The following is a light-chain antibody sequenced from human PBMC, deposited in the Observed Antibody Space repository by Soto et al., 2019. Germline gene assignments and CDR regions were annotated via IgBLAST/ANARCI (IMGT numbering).Light chain of an antibody. J-gene: IGKJ1*01. CDR2: GAS. CDR3: QQYNKWPRT. Sequence: IVLTQSSDSLPVSLGERATINCRSTQSLFSPASHKNDIAWYPQKPVQAPRLLIYGASATATGIPAKFSGSGSGTEFTLTISSLQSEEFAVYYCQQYNKWPRTSGQGTKV. CDR1: QSLFSPASHKND. V-gene: IGKV3D-15*01.